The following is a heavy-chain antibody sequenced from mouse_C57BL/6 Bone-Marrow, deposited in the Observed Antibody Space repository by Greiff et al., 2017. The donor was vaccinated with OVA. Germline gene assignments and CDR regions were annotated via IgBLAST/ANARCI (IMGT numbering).Heavy chain of an antibody. V-gene: IGHV14-4*01. Sequence: VQLQQSGAELVRPGASVKLSCTASGFNIKDDYMHWVKQRPEQGLEWIGWIDPENGDTEYASKFQGKATITADTSSNTAYLQLSSLTSEDTAVYYCTTNYGYAAWFAYWGQGTLVTVSA. CDR2: IDPENGDT. D-gene: IGHD2-2*01. CDR1: GFNIKDDY. CDR3: TTNYGYAAWFAY. J-gene: IGHJ3*01.